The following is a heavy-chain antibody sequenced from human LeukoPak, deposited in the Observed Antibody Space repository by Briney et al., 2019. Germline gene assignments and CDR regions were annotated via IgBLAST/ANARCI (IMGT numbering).Heavy chain of an antibody. V-gene: IGHV1-69*06. CDR1: GGSFSNTA. D-gene: IGHD3-22*01. CDR3: ARASPYDSSGVGAFDI. J-gene: IGHJ3*02. Sequence: ASVKVSCKASGGSFSNTAINWVRQAPGQGLEWMGGLIPIFGTANYAQKFQGRVTITADKSTSTAFMELSSLRSEDTAVYYCARASPYDSSGVGAFDIWGQGTMVTVSS. CDR2: LIPIFGTA.